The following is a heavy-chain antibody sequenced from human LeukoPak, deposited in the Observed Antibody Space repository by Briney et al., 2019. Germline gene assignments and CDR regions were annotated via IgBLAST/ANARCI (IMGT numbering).Heavy chain of an antibody. CDR1: GFSFSIYA. Sequence: PGGSLRLSCAASGFSFSIYAIHWVRQAPGKGLEWVSTISGGGGSTYYADSVKGRFTISRDNSKNTLYLQMDSLRAEDTAVYYCAEERMYNNGWFSPWGQGTLVTVSS. V-gene: IGHV3-23*01. J-gene: IGHJ5*02. CDR3: AEERMYNNGWFSP. D-gene: IGHD1-14*01. CDR2: ISGGGGST.